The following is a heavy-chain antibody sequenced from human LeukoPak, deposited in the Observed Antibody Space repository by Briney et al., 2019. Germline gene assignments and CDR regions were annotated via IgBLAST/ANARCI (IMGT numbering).Heavy chain of an antibody. J-gene: IGHJ4*02. CDR3: ARVPTVTFFDY. Sequence: SETLSLTCTVSGGSISSSSYYWGWIRLPPGKGLEWIGSIYYSGSTYYNPSLKSRVTISVDTSKNQFSLKLSSVTAADTAVYYCARVPTVTFFDYWGQGTLVTVSS. D-gene: IGHD4-17*01. CDR2: IYYSGST. V-gene: IGHV4-39*01. CDR1: GGSISSSSYY.